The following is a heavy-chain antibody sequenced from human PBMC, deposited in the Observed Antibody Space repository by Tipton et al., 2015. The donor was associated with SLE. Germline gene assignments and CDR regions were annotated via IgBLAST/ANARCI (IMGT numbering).Heavy chain of an antibody. V-gene: IGHV5-51*01. CDR3: ARQGLCGGDCYFEAFDI. CDR2: IYPGDSDT. J-gene: IGHJ3*02. CDR1: GYSFTSYW. Sequence: QLVQSGAEVKKPGESLKISCKGSGYSFTSYWIGWVRQMPGKGLEWMGIIYPGDSDTRYSPSFQGQVTISADKAISTAYLQWSSLKASATAMYYCARQGLCGGDCYFEAFDIWGQGTMVTVSS. D-gene: IGHD2-21*01.